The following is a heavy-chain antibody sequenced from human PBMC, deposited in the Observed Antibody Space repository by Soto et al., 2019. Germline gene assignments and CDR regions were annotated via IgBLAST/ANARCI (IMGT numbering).Heavy chain of an antibody. D-gene: IGHD5-12*01. CDR3: ARLNIVATIYYYYYMDV. CDR1: GGCISRGGYY. J-gene: IGHJ6*03. V-gene: IGHV4-31*03. CDR2: IYYSGST. Sequence: SKTRSLDCPVSGGCISRGGYYCNWIRQHPGKGLEWIGYIYYSGSTYYNPSLKSRVTISVDTSKNQFSLKLSSVTAADTAVYYCARLNIVATIYYYYYMDVWGKGTTVTVSS.